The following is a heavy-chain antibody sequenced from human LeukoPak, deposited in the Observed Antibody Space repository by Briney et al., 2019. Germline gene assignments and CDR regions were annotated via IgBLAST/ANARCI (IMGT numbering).Heavy chain of an antibody. CDR2: IYYSGST. Sequence: PSETLSLTCTVSGGSISSSSYYWGWIRQPPGKGLEWIGSIYYSGSTYYNPSLKSRVTISVDTSKNQFSLKLSSVTAADTAVYYCARIVVVPAAILGYFQHWGQGTLVTVSS. CDR1: GGSISSSSYY. CDR3: ARIVVVPAAILGYFQH. V-gene: IGHV4-39*01. D-gene: IGHD2-2*02. J-gene: IGHJ1*01.